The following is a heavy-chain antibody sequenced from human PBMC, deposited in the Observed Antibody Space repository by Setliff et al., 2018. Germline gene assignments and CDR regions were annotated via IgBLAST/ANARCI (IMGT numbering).Heavy chain of an antibody. Sequence: GGSLRLSCAASGFTFTNYWINWVRQAPGKGLEWVAVIWDDGGNKYHADSVKGRFTISRDNSKNTLYLQMNSLRPEDTAVYYCARTCSGSGCYAGLESWGQGTPVTVSS. CDR3: ARTCSGSGCYAGLES. D-gene: IGHD2-15*01. CDR2: IWDDGGNK. V-gene: IGHV3-33*08. J-gene: IGHJ4*02. CDR1: GFTFTNYW.